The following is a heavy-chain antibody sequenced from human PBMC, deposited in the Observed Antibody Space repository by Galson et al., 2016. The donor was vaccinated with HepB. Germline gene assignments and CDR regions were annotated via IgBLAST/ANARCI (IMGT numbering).Heavy chain of an antibody. CDR1: RGSINSYY. CDR3: ARVSTSFDD. Sequence: ETLSLTCTVSRGSINSYYWSWIRQPPGEGLEYIGYVSYSGTTNYNPSLESRVTISLDTSKKHFSLKLTSVTAADTAMYYCARVSTSFDDWGQGTLVIVSS. V-gene: IGHV4-59*01. J-gene: IGHJ4*02. CDR2: VSYSGTT.